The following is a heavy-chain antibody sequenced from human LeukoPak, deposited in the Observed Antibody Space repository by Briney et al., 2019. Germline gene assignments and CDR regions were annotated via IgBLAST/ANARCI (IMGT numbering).Heavy chain of an antibody. D-gene: IGHD2-15*01. CDR2: IMPNGETR. J-gene: IGHJ3*02. CDR1: GFSFSDYV. CDR3: ARDRDGGFAFDI. Sequence: GGSLRLSCAASGFSFSDYVMHWVRQAPGKGLEYVSAIMPNGETRGYANSMKGRFTISRDNSKNTLYLQMGSLRAEDMAIYYCARDRDGGFAFDIWGQGTLVTVSS. V-gene: IGHV3-64*01.